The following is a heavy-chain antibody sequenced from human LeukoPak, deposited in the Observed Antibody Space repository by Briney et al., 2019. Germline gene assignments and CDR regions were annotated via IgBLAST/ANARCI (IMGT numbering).Heavy chain of an antibody. CDR3: ARDPELRLDSFAHYYLD. CDR2: IIPMFGTA. CDR1: GDTFSNYA. J-gene: IGHJ4*02. D-gene: IGHD3-22*01. Sequence: SVKVSCKAPGDTFSNYAISWVRQAPGQGLEWMGRIIPMFGTARYGQKFQDRVTITTDGSRTTAYMEISSLRSDDTAVYYCARDPELRLDSFAHYYLDWGQGTLVTVSS. V-gene: IGHV1-69*05.